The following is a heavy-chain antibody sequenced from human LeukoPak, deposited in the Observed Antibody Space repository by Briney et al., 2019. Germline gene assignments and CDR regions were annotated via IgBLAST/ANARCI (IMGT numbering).Heavy chain of an antibody. CDR2: INPNSGGT. CDR1: GYTFTGYY. CDR3: ARAYGSGSYYNTQFDY. D-gene: IGHD3-10*01. J-gene: IGHJ4*02. V-gene: IGHV1-2*04. Sequence: GASGKVSCKASGYTFTGYYMHWVRQAPGQGLEWMGWINPNSGGTNYAQKFQGWVTMTRDTSISTAYMELSRLRSDDTAVYYCARAYGSGSYYNTQFDYWGQGTLVTVSS.